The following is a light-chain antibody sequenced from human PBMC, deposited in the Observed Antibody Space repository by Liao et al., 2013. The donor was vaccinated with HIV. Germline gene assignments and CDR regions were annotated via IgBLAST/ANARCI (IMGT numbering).Light chain of an antibody. V-gene: IGLV3-1*01. CDR2: QDN. CDR3: LVWDRTTYV. Sequence: SYELTQPPSVSVSPGQTASITCSGDKLGDKYACWYQQKPGQSPVLLIYQDNKRPSGIPERFSGSNSGNTATLTISGTQAMDEADYYCLVWDRTTYVFGSGTAVTVL. J-gene: IGLJ1*01. CDR1: KLGDKY.